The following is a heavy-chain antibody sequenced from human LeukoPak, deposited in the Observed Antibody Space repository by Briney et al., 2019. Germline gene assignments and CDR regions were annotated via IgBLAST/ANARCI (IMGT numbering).Heavy chain of an antibody. Sequence: SETLSLTCTVSGGSISSYYWSWIRQPPGKGLEWIGYIYYSGNTNYNPSLKSRVTISVDTSKNQFSLKLNSVTAADTAVYYCARGRCCSGGSCYLVYWGQGTLVTVSS. CDR1: GGSISSYY. CDR3: ARGRCCSGGSCYLVY. D-gene: IGHD2-15*01. J-gene: IGHJ4*02. CDR2: IYYSGNT. V-gene: IGHV4-59*01.